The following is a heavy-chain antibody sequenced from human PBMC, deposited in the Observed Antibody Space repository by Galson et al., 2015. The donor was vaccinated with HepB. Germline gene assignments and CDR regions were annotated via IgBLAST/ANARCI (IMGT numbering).Heavy chain of an antibody. CDR3: ARQGVTMVRGGVWFDP. CDR1: GYSFTSYW. Sequence: QSGAEVKKPGESLRISCKGSGYSFTSYWISWVRQMPGKGLEWMGRIDPSDSYTNYSPSFQGHVTISADKSISTAYLQWSSLKASDTAMYYCARQGVTMVRGGVWFDPWGQGTLVTVSS. V-gene: IGHV5-10-1*01. D-gene: IGHD3-10*01. J-gene: IGHJ5*02. CDR2: IDPSDSYT.